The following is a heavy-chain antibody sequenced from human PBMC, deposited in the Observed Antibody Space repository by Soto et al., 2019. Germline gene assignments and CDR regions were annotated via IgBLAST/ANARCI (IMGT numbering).Heavy chain of an antibody. V-gene: IGHV1-2*04. CDR3: ARGPQLELGRYYYYGMDV. CDR2: INPNSGGT. Sequence: ASVKVSCKASGYTFTSYYMHWVRQPPGQGLEWMGIINPNSGGTNYAQKFQGWVTMTRDTSISTAYMELSRLRSDDTAVYYCARGPQLELGRYYYYGMDVWGQGTTVTVSS. CDR1: GYTFTSYY. D-gene: IGHD1-7*01. J-gene: IGHJ6*02.